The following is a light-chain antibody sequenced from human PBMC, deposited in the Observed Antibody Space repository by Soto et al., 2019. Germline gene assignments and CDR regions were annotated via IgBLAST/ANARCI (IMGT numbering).Light chain of an antibody. CDR2: LNSDGSH. J-gene: IGLJ3*02. Sequence: QPVLTQSPSASASLGASVKLTCTLSSGHSSYAIAWHQQQPEKGPRYLMKLNSDGSHNKGDGILDRFSGSSSGAERYLTISSLQSEDEADYYCQTWGTGPWVFGGGTKLTVL. CDR3: QTWGTGPWV. CDR1: SGHSSYA. V-gene: IGLV4-69*01.